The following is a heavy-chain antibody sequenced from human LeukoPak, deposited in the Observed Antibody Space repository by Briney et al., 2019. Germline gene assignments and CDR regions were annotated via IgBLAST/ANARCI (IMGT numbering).Heavy chain of an antibody. D-gene: IGHD3-22*01. V-gene: IGHV4-31*03. CDR3: GRESYYYDSRGYQSWFDP. Sequence: SQTLSLTCTVSGGSISSGGYYRSWIRPHPGTGLEWIGYIYYSGSTYYTPSPTSRDTISVETPMNKFSLRLSAVTATDTAACFCGRESYYYDSRGYQSWFDPWGQGTLVTVSS. CDR2: IYYSGST. CDR1: GGSISSGGYY. J-gene: IGHJ5*02.